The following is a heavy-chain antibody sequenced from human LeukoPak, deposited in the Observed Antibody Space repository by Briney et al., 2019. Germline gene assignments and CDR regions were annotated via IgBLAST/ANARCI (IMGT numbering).Heavy chain of an antibody. J-gene: IGHJ6*03. CDR3: ARDRGHCSSTSCPWAYYYYYYMDV. CDR2: IYTSGST. D-gene: IGHD2-2*01. Sequence: SETLSLTCTVSGGSISSYYWSWIRQAAGMGLEWIGRIYTSGSTNYNPSLKSRVTISVDKSKNQFSLKLSSVTAADTAVYYCARDRGHCSSTSCPWAYYYYYYMDVWGKGTTVTVSS. CDR1: GGSISSYY. V-gene: IGHV4-4*07.